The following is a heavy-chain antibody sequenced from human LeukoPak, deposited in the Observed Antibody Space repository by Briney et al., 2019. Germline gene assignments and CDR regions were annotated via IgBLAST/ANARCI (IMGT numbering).Heavy chain of an antibody. CDR3: ARTASFYFYFDY. CDR2: INPNSGGT. D-gene: IGHD2/OR15-2a*01. J-gene: IGHJ4*02. V-gene: IGHV1-2*02. Sequence: ASVKVSCKASGYTFTGYYIHWVRQAPGQGLEWMGWINPNSGGTNYAQKFQGRVTMTRDTSISTAYMELSRLRSDDTAVYYCARTASFYFYFDYWGQGTLVTVSS. CDR1: GYTFTGYY.